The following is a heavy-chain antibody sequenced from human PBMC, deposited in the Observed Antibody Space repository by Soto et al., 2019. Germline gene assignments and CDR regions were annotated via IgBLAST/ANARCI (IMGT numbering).Heavy chain of an antibody. D-gene: IGHD2-8*01. CDR3: AKDQVEWKVYAIPYYYYYVMDV. V-gene: IGHV3-30*18. CDR1: GLTFNTYA. CDR2: ISHDGTKK. J-gene: IGHJ6*02. Sequence: QVQLVESGGGVVQPGRSLRLSCAASGLTFNTYAMHWVRQAPGKGLEWVAVISHDGTKKYYADSVKGRFSISRDNSENTLYLQMSGLRAEDTAVYSCAKDQVEWKVYAIPYYYYYVMDVWGQGTTVTVSS.